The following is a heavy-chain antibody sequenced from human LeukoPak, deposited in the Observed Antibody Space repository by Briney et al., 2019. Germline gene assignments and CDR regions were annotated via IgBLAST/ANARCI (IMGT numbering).Heavy chain of an antibody. V-gene: IGHV3-30-3*01. D-gene: IGHD5/OR15-5a*01. J-gene: IGHJ4*02. CDR3: ARSVSGVWLFDY. Sequence: GGSLRLSCAASGFTFSSYAMHWVRQAPGKGLEWVSVSSSDETYKFYADSVRGRFTISRDNSKNRLYLQMSDLRAEDTAVYFCARSVSGVWLFDYWGRGTLVTVSS. CDR2: SSSDETYK. CDR1: GFTFSSYA.